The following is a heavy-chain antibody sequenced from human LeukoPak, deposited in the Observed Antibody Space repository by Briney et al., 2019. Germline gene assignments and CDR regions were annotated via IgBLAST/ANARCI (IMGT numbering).Heavy chain of an antibody. J-gene: IGHJ4*02. D-gene: IGHD3-16*02. CDR3: ARETLPLGELSLSY. Sequence: LSLTCAVYSGSFSGYYWTWIRQAPGKGLEWVSYISSSGSTIYYADSVKGRFTISRDNAKNSLYLQMNSLRAEDTAVYYCARETLPLGELSLSYWGQGTLVTVSS. V-gene: IGHV3-11*04. CDR2: ISSSGSTI. CDR1: SGSFSGYY.